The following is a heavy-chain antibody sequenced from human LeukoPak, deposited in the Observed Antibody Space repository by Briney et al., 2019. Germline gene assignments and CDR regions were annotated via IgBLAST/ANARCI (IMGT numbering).Heavy chain of an antibody. CDR1: GFIFKKYW. Sequence: GGSLRLSCAASGFIFKKYWMNWVRQAPGKGLEWVSSISSSSSYIYYADSVKGRFTISRDNAKNSLYLQMNSLRAEDTAVYYCARGYVDTAMVTAHYMDVWGKGTTVTVSS. CDR2: ISSSSSYI. CDR3: ARGYVDTAMVTAHYMDV. D-gene: IGHD5-18*01. V-gene: IGHV3-21*01. J-gene: IGHJ6*03.